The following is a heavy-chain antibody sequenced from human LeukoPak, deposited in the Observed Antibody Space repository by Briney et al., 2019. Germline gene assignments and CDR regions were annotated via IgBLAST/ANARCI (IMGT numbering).Heavy chain of an antibody. J-gene: IGHJ5*02. D-gene: IGHD4-17*01. CDR1: GFSLCTSGVG. CDR3: AHRGDYGDYDWFDP. Sequence: SGPTLVNPTQTLTLTCTFSGFSLCTSGVGVGWIRQPPGKALEWLALIYWDDDKRYSPSLKSRLTITKDTSKNQVVLTMTNMDPVDTATYYCAHRGDYGDYDWFDPWGQGTLVTVSS. CDR2: IYWDDDK. V-gene: IGHV2-5*02.